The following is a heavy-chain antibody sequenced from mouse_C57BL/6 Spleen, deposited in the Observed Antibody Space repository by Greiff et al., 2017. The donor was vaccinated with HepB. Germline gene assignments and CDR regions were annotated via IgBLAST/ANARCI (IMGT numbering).Heavy chain of an antibody. CDR2: IDPSDSYT. CDR3: ARGDYEPYYFDY. V-gene: IGHV1-59*01. Sequence: QVQLQQPGAELVRPGTSVKLSCKASGYTFTSYWMHWVKQRPGQGLEWIGVIDPSDSYTNYNQKFKGKATLIVDTSSSTAYMQLSSLTSEDSAVYYCARGDYEPYYFDYWGQGTTLTVSS. D-gene: IGHD2-4*01. CDR1: GYTFTSYW. J-gene: IGHJ2*01.